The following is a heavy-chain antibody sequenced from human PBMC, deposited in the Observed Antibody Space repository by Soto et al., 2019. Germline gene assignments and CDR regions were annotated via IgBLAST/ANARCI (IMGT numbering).Heavy chain of an antibody. CDR1: GFTFSSYS. CDR3: ASEYCGGDCPSYY. CDR2: ISSSSSYI. Sequence: GGSLRLSCAASGFTFSSYSTNWVRQAPGKGLEWVSSISSSSSYIYYADSVKGRFTISRDNAKNSLYLQMNSLRAEDTAVYYCASEYCGGDCPSYYWGQGTLVTVSS. J-gene: IGHJ4*02. V-gene: IGHV3-21*01. D-gene: IGHD2-21*02.